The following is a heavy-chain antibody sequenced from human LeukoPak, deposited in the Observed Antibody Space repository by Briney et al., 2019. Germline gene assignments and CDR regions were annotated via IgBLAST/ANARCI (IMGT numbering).Heavy chain of an antibody. Sequence: GGSLRLSCTASGFTFGDYAMSWVRQAPGKGLEWVGFIRSKAYGGTTEYAASAKGRFTISRDDSKSIAYLQMNSLKTEDTAVYYCTRDSGGRSIKKDYWGQGTLVTVSS. CDR2: IRSKAYGGTT. CDR1: GFTFGDYA. J-gene: IGHJ4*02. CDR3: TRDSGGRSIKKDY. D-gene: IGHD3-16*01. V-gene: IGHV3-49*04.